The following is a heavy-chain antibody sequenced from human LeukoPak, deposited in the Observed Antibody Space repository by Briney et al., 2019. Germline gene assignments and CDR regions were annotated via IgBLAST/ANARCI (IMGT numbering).Heavy chain of an antibody. CDR3: ARGDYGDSYFDY. V-gene: IGHV3-30*03. D-gene: IGHD4-17*01. CDR1: GFSFTNYA. Sequence: PGGSLRLSCTGSGFSFTNYAMHWVRQAPGEGLEWVAVISYDESKIYYADSVKGRFTISRDLSTNTLYLQMNSLTTEDTAVYYCARGDYGDSYFDYWGQGTLVTVSS. J-gene: IGHJ4*02. CDR2: ISYDESKI.